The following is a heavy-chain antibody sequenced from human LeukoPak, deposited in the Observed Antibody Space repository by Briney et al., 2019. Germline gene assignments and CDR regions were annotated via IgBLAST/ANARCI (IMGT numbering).Heavy chain of an antibody. CDR3: ARDHYAFITGTPFRFDP. J-gene: IGHJ5*02. CDR1: GYTFTSYG. D-gene: IGHD1-7*01. V-gene: IGHV1-18*01. Sequence: ASVKVSCKASGYTFTSYGISWVRQAPGQGLEWMGWISAYNGNTNYAQKPQGRVTMTTDTSTSTAYMELRSLRSDDTAVYYCARDHYAFITGTPFRFDPWGQGTLVTVSS. CDR2: ISAYNGNT.